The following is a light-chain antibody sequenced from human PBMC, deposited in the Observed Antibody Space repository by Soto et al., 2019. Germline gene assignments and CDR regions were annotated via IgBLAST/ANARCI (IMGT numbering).Light chain of an antibody. CDR1: QGISSY. J-gene: IGKJ3*01. CDR3: LHLNSYSPDT. Sequence: DIQLTQSPSFLSASVGDRVTITCRASQGISSYLAWYQQKPGTAPKLLIFAASTLQNGVPSRFSGSGSGTEFTLTISSLQPEDFATYYCLHLNSYSPDTFGPGTNVDI. V-gene: IGKV1-9*01. CDR2: AAS.